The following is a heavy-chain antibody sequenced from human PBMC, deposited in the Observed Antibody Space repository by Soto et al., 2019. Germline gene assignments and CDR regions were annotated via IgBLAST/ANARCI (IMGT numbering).Heavy chain of an antibody. Sequence: GGSLRLSCAASGFTFSSYAMSWVRQAPGKGLEWVSAISGSGGSTYYADSVKGRFTISRDNSKNTLYLQMNSLRAEDTAVYYCAKSPPVYGDYYYYYYMDVWGKGTTVTVSS. V-gene: IGHV3-23*01. CDR1: GFTFSSYA. D-gene: IGHD4-17*01. CDR2: ISGSGGST. CDR3: AKSPPVYGDYYYYYYMDV. J-gene: IGHJ6*03.